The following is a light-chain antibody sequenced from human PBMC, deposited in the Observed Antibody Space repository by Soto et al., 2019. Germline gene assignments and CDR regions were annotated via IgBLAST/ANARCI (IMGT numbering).Light chain of an antibody. J-gene: IGLJ3*02. V-gene: IGLV2-18*02. CDR3: CSTAVNHTWV. CDR1: STDFVSYNR. CDR2: EVS. Sequence: QSALTQPPSVSGSPGQSVTISCTGTSTDFVSYNRVSWYQQPPGTAPKLMIYEVSKRPSGVPDRFSGSKSGNTASLTISGLQAADEADYYCCSTAVNHTWVFGGGTKLTVL.